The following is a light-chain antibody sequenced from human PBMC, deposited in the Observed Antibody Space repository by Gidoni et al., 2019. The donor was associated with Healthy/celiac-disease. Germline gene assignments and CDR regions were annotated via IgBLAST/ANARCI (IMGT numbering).Light chain of an antibody. Sequence: DIVMTQSSDSLTVSLGERATINSKSSQSVLYSSSDRNYLAWYQEKPGQPPKLLIYWAATRESGVPDRFSGSGSGTDFTITISSLQVEDEEVYYCQHYPSTFGQGTKLEIK. CDR2: WAA. CDR1: QSVLYSSSDRNY. V-gene: IGKV4-1*01. CDR3: QHYPST. J-gene: IGKJ2*01.